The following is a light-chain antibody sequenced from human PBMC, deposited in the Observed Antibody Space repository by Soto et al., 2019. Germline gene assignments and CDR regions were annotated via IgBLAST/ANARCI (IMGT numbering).Light chain of an antibody. CDR2: QAS. CDR1: QSVRSPY. J-gene: IGKJ1*01. V-gene: IGKV3-20*01. CDR3: QQYWSSPRT. Sequence: EVVLTQSPGTLSLSPGVRATLSCRASQSVRSPYLAWYRQNPGQAPRLLIYQASNRATGIPDRFSGSGSGADVTLTISRLEPEDFAVYYGQQYWSSPRTFGQGIKVEIK.